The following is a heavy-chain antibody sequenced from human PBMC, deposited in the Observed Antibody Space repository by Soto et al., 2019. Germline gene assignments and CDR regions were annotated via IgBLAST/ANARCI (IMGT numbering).Heavy chain of an antibody. CDR2: ISGSGGST. CDR1: GFTFSSYA. D-gene: IGHD3-22*01. CDR3: AKKGYYDSSGYYYRHPKGFDY. J-gene: IGHJ4*02. V-gene: IGHV3-23*01. Sequence: EVQLLESGGGLVQPGGSLRLSCAASGFTFSSYAMSWVRQAPGKGLEWVSAISGSGGSTYYADSVKGRFTISRDNSKNTLYLQMNSLRAEDTAVYYCAKKGYYDSSGYYYRHPKGFDYWGQGTLVTVSS.